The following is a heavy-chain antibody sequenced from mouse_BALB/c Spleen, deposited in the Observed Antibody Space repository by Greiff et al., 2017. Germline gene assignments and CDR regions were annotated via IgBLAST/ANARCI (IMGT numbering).Heavy chain of an antibody. Sequence: EVQLMESGGGLVKPGGSLKLSCAASGFTFSSYAMSWVRQTPEKRLEWVASISSGGSTYYPDSVKGRFTISRDNARNILYLQMSSLRSEDTAMYYCARGTQYWYFDVWGAGTTVTVSS. J-gene: IGHJ1*01. CDR2: ISSGGST. D-gene: IGHD3-2*02. V-gene: IGHV5-6-5*01. CDR3: ARGTQYWYFDV. CDR1: GFTFSSYA.